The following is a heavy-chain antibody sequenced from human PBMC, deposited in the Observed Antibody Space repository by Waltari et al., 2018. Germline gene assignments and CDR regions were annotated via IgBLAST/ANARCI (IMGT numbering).Heavy chain of an antibody. CDR1: GFTFSSYA. Sequence: EVQLLESGGGLVQPGGSLRLSCAASGFTFSSYAMSWVRQAPGKGLEWVSAISGSGGSTYYAYSVKCRFTISRDNSKNTLYLQMNSLRAEDTAVYYCAKANTYGDGSAAFDYWGQGTLVTVSS. V-gene: IGHV3-23*01. CDR2: ISGSGGST. J-gene: IGHJ4*02. CDR3: AKANTYGDGSAAFDY. D-gene: IGHD4-17*01.